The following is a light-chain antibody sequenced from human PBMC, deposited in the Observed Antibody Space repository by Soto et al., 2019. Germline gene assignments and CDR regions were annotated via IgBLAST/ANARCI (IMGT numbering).Light chain of an antibody. CDR1: SSNIGSNT. CDR2: SNN. V-gene: IGLV1-44*01. Sequence: QSVLTQPPSASGTPGQRVTISCSGSSSNIGSNTVNWYQQLPGTAPKLLIYSNNQRPSGVPDRFSGSKSGTSASLAISGLQSVDEADYYCAAWDDSLNGPYVVFGGGTKVTVL. CDR3: AAWDDSLNGPYVV. J-gene: IGLJ2*01.